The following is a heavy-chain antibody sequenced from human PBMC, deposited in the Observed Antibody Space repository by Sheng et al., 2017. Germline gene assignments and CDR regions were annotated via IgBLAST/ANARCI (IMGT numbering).Heavy chain of an antibody. CDR1: GFTFSSYG. CDR3: AKDSPSGSYFGGY. J-gene: IGHJ4*02. D-gene: IGHD1-26*01. CDR2: ISGSGVNT. V-gene: IGHV3-23*04. Sequence: EVQLVESGGGLVQPGGTLRLSCAASGFTFSSYGMSWVRQAPGKGLEWVSGISGSGVNTYYADSVKGRFTISRDNSKNTLYLQMNSLRAEDTAVYYCAKDSPSGSYFGGYWGQGTLVTVSS.